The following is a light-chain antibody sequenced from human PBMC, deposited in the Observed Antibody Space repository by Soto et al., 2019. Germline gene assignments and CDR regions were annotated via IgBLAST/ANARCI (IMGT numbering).Light chain of an antibody. CDR2: GAS. Sequence: EIVLTQSPGTLSLSPGERATLSCRASQSVSSSYLAWYQQKPGQAPRLLIYGASSRATGIPDRFSGSGSGTDFTLTISRLEPEDFAVYYCQQYGSSRWTFGHGTKLEIK. CDR3: QQYGSSRWT. CDR1: QSVSSSY. J-gene: IGKJ2*02. V-gene: IGKV3-20*01.